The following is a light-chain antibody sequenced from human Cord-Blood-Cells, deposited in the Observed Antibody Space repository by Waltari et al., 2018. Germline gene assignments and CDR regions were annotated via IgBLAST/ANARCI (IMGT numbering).Light chain of an antibody. V-gene: IGKV1-27*01. Sequence: DIQMTQSPSSLSASVGDRVTITCRASRGISNYLALYQQNSGKVPKLLVYACSTLQSGVPSRFRGSGSGREFTLTISSLQPEYVATYYCQKYNSAPQTFGPGTKVDIK. J-gene: IGKJ3*01. CDR1: RGISNY. CDR2: ACS. CDR3: QKYNSAPQT.